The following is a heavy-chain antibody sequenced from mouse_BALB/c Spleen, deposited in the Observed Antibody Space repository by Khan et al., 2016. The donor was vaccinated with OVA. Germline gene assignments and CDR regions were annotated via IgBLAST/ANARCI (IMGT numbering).Heavy chain of an antibody. CDR3: VRSTMVTTEFAY. CDR1: GYTFTSYW. J-gene: IGHJ3*01. D-gene: IGHD2-2*01. Sequence: QVQLQQPGAELVKPGASVKLSCKASGYTFTSYWMQWVKQRPGQGLEWIGEINPSNGRSNYNENLKSKATLTVDKSSTTAHMQLSSLTSEDSAVYYCVRSTMVTTEFAYWGQGTLVTVSA. V-gene: IGHV1S81*02. CDR2: INPSNGRS.